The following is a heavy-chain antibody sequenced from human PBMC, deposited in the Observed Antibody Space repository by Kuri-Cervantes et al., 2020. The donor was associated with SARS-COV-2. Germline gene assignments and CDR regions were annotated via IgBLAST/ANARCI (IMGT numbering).Heavy chain of an antibody. J-gene: IGHJ6*02. V-gene: IGHV3-23*01. CDR1: GFTFSSYA. Sequence: GESLKISCAASGFTFSSYAMSWVRQAPGKGLEWVSAISGSGGSTYYADSVKGRFTISRDNSKNTLYLQMNSLRAEDTAVYYCAKDLNLETYYDFWSGYYYYYGKDVWGQGTTVTVSS. CDR3: AKDLNLETYYDFWSGYYYYYGKDV. D-gene: IGHD3-3*01. CDR2: ISGSGGST.